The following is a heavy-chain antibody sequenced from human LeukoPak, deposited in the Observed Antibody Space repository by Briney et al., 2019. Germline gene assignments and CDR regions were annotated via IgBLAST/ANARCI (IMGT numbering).Heavy chain of an antibody. Sequence: SETLSLTCAVYGGSFSGYYWSWIRQPPGKGLEWIGEINHSGSTNYNPSLKSRVTISVDTSKNQFSLKLSSVTAADTAVYYCARVKKGITIFGEVIDRNYYYGMDVWGQGTTVTVSS. J-gene: IGHJ6*02. D-gene: IGHD3-3*01. CDR1: GGSFSGYY. V-gene: IGHV4-34*01. CDR3: ARVKKGITIFGEVIDRNYYYGMDV. CDR2: INHSGST.